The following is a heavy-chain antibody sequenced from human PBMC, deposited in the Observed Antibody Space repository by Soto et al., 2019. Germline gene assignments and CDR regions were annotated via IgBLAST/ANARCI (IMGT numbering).Heavy chain of an antibody. J-gene: IGHJ4*02. CDR2: IYSGGST. V-gene: IGHV3-53*02. CDR3: ATYTSLDY. CDR1: GFTVSNNY. Sequence: EVQLVETGGGGIQPGGSLRLACAASGFTVSNNYMGWVRQAPGKGLEWVSVIYSGGSTFYADSVKGRFTISRDNSKNTLFLQMNSLRAEDTAVYFCATYTSLDYWGQGTLVTVSS. D-gene: IGHD2-2*02.